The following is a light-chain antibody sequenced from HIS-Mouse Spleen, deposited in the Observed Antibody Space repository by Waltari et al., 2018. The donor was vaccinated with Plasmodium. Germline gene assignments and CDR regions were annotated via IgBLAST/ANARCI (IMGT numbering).Light chain of an antibody. Sequence: SYELTQPPSVSVSPGQTARITCPGDALPKKYAYWKQQKSGQAPLMVIGEDSKRPSGIPERFSGSSSGTMATWTISGAQVADEADYYCYSTDSSGNHRVFGGGTKLTVL. CDR1: ALPKKY. J-gene: IGLJ3*02. CDR3: YSTDSSGNHRV. CDR2: EDS. V-gene: IGLV3-10*01.